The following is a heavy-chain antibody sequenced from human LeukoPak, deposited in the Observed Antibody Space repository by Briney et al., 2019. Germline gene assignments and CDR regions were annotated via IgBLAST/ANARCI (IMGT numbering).Heavy chain of an antibody. D-gene: IGHD2-21*02. J-gene: IGHJ3*02. V-gene: IGHV1-2*02. CDR3: AREFMRVTAFDI. CDR2: INPHSGGT. Sequence: GASVKVSCKASGYTFSVNYIHWVRQAPGQGLEWMGWINPHSGGTNYGEGFQGRVTLTRDTSISTAYMDLSSLISDDTAVYYCAREFMRVTAFDIWGQGTMVTVSS. CDR1: GYTFSVNY.